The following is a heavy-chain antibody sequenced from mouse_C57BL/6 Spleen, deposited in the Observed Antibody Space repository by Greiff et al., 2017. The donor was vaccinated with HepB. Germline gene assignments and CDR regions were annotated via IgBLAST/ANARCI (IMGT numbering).Heavy chain of an antibody. J-gene: IGHJ4*01. CDR2: INPNYGTT. CDR1: GYSFTDYN. V-gene: IGHV1-39*01. Sequence: VQLQQSRPELVKPGASVKISCKASGYSFTDYNMNWVKQSNGKSLEWIGVINPNYGTTSYNQKFKGKATLTVDQSSSTAYMQLNSLTSEDSAVCYCARSGIYDGYYDYAMDYWGQGTSVTVSS. CDR3: ARSGIYDGYYDYAMDY. D-gene: IGHD2-3*01.